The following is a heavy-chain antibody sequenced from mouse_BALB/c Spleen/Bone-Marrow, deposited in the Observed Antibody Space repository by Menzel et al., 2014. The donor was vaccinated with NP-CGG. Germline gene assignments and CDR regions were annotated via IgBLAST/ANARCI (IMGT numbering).Heavy chain of an antibody. CDR2: ISNNGGST. Sequence: EVKLVESGGGLVQPGGSLKLSCVASGFTFSSYGMSWVRQTPDKRLELVATISNNGGSTYYPDSVKGQFTISRDNAKNTLYLQMSSLKSEDTAMYYCAWVYGWYFDVWGAGTTVTVSS. CDR1: GFTFSSYG. D-gene: IGHD1-1*01. CDR3: AWVYGWYFDV. V-gene: IGHV5-6-3*01. J-gene: IGHJ1*01.